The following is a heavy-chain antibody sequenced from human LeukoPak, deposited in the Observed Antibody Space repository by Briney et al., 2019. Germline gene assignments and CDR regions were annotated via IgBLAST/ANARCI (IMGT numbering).Heavy chain of an antibody. CDR3: ARQYCGGDCYPGDADY. CDR1: GGTFSSYA. J-gene: IGHJ4*02. CDR2: IIPILGIA. Sequence: SVKVSCKASGGTFSSYAISWVRQAPGQGLEWMGRIIPILGIANYAQKFQGRVTITADTSTSTAYMELSRLRSEDTAVYYCARQYCGGDCYPGDADYWGQGTLVTVSS. D-gene: IGHD2-21*02. V-gene: IGHV1-69*04.